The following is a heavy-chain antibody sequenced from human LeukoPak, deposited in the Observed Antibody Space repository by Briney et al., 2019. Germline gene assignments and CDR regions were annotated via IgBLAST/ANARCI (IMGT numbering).Heavy chain of an antibody. V-gene: IGHV4-34*01. CDR3: ASNTYYYDSSGYQWDDY. CDR2: INHSGST. Sequence: PSETLSPTCTVSGGSISSYYWSWIRQPPGKGLEWIGEINHSGSTNYNPSLKSRVTISVDTSKNQFSLKLSSVTAADTAVYYCASNTYYYDSSGYQWDDYWGQGTLVTVSS. J-gene: IGHJ4*02. CDR1: GGSISSYY. D-gene: IGHD3-22*01.